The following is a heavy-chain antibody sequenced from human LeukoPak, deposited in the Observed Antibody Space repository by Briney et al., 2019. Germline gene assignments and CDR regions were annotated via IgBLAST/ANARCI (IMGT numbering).Heavy chain of an antibody. V-gene: IGHV3-9*01. CDR1: GFTFDDYA. CDR3: AKDSRMITFGGVIVRAFY. CDR2: ISWNSGSI. Sequence: SVRRSCAASGFTFDDYAMHWLRPAPGKGLEWVSGISWNSGSIGYADSVKGRFTISRDNAKNSLYLQMNSLRAEDTALYYCAKDSRMITFGGVIVRAFYWGQGTLVTVSS. J-gene: IGHJ4*02. D-gene: IGHD3-16*02.